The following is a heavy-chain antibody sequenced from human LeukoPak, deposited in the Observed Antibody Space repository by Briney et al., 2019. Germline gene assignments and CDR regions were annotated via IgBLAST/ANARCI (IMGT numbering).Heavy chain of an antibody. D-gene: IGHD5-18*01. Sequence: PSETLSLTCAVYGGSFSGYYWSWIRQPPGKGLEWIGEINHSGSTNYNPSLKSRVTRSVDTSKNQFSLKLSSVTAADTAVYYCARRYSYGSLRDFDYWGQGTLVTASS. V-gene: IGHV4-34*01. CDR1: GGSFSGYY. CDR3: ARRYSYGSLRDFDY. J-gene: IGHJ4*02. CDR2: INHSGST.